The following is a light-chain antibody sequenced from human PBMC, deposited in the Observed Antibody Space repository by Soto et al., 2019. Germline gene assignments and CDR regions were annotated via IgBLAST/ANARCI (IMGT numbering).Light chain of an antibody. CDR1: SSDVGGYNY. Sequence: QSVLTQPASVSGSPGQSITISCTGTSSDVGGYNYVSWYQQHPGKAPNFMIYDVSNRPSGVSTRFSGSKSGNTASLTISGLQAEDEADYYCNSYTTSNTRQIVFGTGTKLTVL. CDR3: NSYTTSNTRQIV. J-gene: IGLJ1*01. CDR2: DVS. V-gene: IGLV2-14*01.